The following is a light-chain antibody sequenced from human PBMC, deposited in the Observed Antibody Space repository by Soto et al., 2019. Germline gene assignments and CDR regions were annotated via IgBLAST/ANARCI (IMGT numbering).Light chain of an antibody. CDR2: DAF. Sequence: EIVLTQSPATLSLSPGERAILTCRASQSVSSNLAWYQQKLGQAPRLLIYDAFNRATGIPARFSGSGSGTDFTLTISNLEPEDFAVYYCQQRSSWPTFGQGTNLEIK. CDR1: QSVSSN. V-gene: IGKV3-11*01. CDR3: QQRSSWPT. J-gene: IGKJ2*01.